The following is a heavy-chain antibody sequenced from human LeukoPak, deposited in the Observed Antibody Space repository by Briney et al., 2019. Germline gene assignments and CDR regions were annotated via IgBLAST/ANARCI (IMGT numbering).Heavy chain of an antibody. CDR2: IYYSGTT. D-gene: IGHD2-2*01. Sequence: SETLSLTCAVSGFSISSGYFWAWVRRPPGKGLEWIGSIYYSGTTYYSPSLKRRVTISVDTSKNQFSLKLNSGTAADTAMYYCARLAVVELPAARSNYFDYWGQGTLVTVSS. J-gene: IGHJ4*02. CDR1: GFSISSGYF. V-gene: IGHV4-38-2*01. CDR3: ARLAVVELPAARSNYFDY.